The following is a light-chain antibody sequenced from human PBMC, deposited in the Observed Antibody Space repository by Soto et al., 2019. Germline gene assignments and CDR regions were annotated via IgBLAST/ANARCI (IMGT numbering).Light chain of an antibody. CDR2: KAS. Sequence: DIQMTQSPSTLSASVGVRVTITCRASQSITGWLAWYQQKPGKAPKLLIYKASSLESGVPSRFSGSGSGTEFTLTITSLQPDDFATYYCQQYNSYSYTFGQGTKLEI. CDR1: QSITGW. J-gene: IGKJ2*01. V-gene: IGKV1-5*03. CDR3: QQYNSYSYT.